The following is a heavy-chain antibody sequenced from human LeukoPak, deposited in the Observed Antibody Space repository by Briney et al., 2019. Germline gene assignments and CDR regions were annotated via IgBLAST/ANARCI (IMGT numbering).Heavy chain of an antibody. J-gene: IGHJ4*02. V-gene: IGHV4-4*02. CDR2: VNLQGST. CDR3: AREGGPYGPLDY. D-gene: IGHD3-16*01. Sequence: SGALSLTCGVSGGSITNTNYWTWVRQPPGKGLEWIGEVNLQGSTNYNPSLMGRVAISVDKSENHISLQLTSVTAADTAVYYCAREGGPYGPLDYSGQGTLVTVPS. CDR1: GGSITNTNY.